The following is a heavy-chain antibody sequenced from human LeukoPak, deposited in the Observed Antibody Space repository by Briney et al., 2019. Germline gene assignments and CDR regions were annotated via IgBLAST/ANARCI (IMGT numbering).Heavy chain of an antibody. CDR3: ARQGYGSGSDYYYYYGMDV. CDR1: GYKFTNYW. D-gene: IGHD3-10*01. CDR2: IHPANSDT. J-gene: IGHJ6*02. Sequence: HGESLKISCKGFGYKFTNYWIGWVRQVPGKGLEWMGVIHPANSDTRYSPSSQGQVTFSADKSFGTAYLQWSSLKASDTAIYYCARQGYGSGSDYYYYYGMDVWGQGTTVTVSS. V-gene: IGHV5-51*01.